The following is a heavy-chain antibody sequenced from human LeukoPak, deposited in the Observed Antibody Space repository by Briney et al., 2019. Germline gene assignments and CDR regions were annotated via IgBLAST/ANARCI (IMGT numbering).Heavy chain of an antibody. CDR1: GFTFSDYA. V-gene: IGHV3-30*04. CDR3: ARDWDNYDNSGHNWFDP. J-gene: IGHJ5*02. CDR2: ISYDGNNK. Sequence: PGGSLRLSCAASGFTFSDYAMHWVRQAPGKGPEWVAIISYDGNNKYYADSVKGRFTISRDNSKNTLYLQMDSLRAEDTAVFYCARDWDNYDNSGHNWFDPWGQGTLVTVSS. D-gene: IGHD3-22*01.